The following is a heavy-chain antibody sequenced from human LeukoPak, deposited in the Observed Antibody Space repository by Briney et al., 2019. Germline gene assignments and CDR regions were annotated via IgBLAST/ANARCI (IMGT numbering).Heavy chain of an antibody. J-gene: IGHJ4*02. D-gene: IGHD2-15*01. CDR3: ARGITDCIWYLDY. V-gene: IGHV4-59*01. CDR1: GGHISTYY. Sequence: SETLSLTCTVSGGHISTYYWSWIRQAPGKGLEWIGYIYYSGSTKYNPSLKSRVTISVDTSKNQFSLKLSSVTAADTAVYFCARGITDCIWYLDYWGQGTLVTVSS. CDR2: IYYSGST.